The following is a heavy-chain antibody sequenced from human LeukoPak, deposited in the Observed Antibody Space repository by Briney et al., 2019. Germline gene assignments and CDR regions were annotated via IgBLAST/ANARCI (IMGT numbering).Heavy chain of an antibody. J-gene: IGHJ6*02. V-gene: IGHV1-69*13. D-gene: IGHD5-18*01. CDR2: IIPIFGTA. CDR3: AKRKTGYSYGYGYGDV. CDR1: GGTFSSYA. Sequence: SVKVSCKASGGTFSSYAISWVRQAPGQGLEWMGGIIPIFGTANYAQKFQGRVTITADESTSTAYMELSSLRSEDTAVYYCAKRKTGYSYGYGYGDVWGQGTTVTVSS.